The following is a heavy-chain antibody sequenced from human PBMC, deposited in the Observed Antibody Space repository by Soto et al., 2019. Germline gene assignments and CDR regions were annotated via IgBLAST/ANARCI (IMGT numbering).Heavy chain of an antibody. D-gene: IGHD5-18*01. V-gene: IGHV3-30-3*01. Sequence: PGGSLRLSCAASGFTFSSYAMHWVRQAPGKGLEWAAVISYDGSNKYYADSVKGRFTISRDNSKNTLYLQMNSLRAEDTAVYYCARDAYGYGAFDIWGQGTMVTVSS. CDR3: ARDAYGYGAFDI. CDR2: ISYDGSNK. J-gene: IGHJ3*02. CDR1: GFTFSSYA.